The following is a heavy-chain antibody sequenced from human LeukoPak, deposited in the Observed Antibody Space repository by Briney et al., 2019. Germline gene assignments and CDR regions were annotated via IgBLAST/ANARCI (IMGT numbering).Heavy chain of an antibody. CDR1: GFTFSSYG. Sequence: PGRSLRLSCAASGFTFSSYGMPWVRQAPGKGLEWVAVIWYDGSNKYYADSVKGRFTISRDNSKNTLYLQMNSLRAEDTAVYYCARVPYCSSTSCYSYFDCWGQGTLVTVSS. D-gene: IGHD2-2*01. V-gene: IGHV3-33*08. J-gene: IGHJ4*02. CDR3: ARVPYCSSTSCYSYFDC. CDR2: IWYDGSNK.